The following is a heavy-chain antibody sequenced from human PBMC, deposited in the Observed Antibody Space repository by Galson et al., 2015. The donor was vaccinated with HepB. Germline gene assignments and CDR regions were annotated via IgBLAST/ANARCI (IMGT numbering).Heavy chain of an antibody. Sequence: SLRLSCAASGFTFSSYAMSWVRQAPGKGLEWVSAISGSGGSTYYADSVKGRFTISRDNSKNTLYLQMNSLRAEDTAVYYCAKGADTAMVIAYYYYGMDVWGQGTTVTVSS. J-gene: IGHJ6*02. CDR3: AKGADTAMVIAYYYYGMDV. V-gene: IGHV3-23*01. D-gene: IGHD5-18*01. CDR2: ISGSGGST. CDR1: GFTFSSYA.